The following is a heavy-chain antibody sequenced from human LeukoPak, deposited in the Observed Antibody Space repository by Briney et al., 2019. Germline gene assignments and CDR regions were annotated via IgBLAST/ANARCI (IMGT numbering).Heavy chain of an antibody. CDR2: IYYSGSH. CDR3: ARGGNRGYSYGYHFDY. Sequence: SQTLSLTCTVSGXSISSGGYYWSWIRHHPGKGLELIGYIYYSGSHYYNTYLNSRVTISVDTSKNQFSLKLSSVTAADTAVYSCARGGNRGYSYGYHFDYWGQGTLVTVSS. V-gene: IGHV4-31*03. D-gene: IGHD5-18*01. CDR1: GXSISSGGYY. J-gene: IGHJ4*02.